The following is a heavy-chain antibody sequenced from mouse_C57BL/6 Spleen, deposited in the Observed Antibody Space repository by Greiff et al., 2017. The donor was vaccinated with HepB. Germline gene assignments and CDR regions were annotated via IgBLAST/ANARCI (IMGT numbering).Heavy chain of an antibody. CDR1: GYTFTSYW. Sequence: EVQRVESGTVLARPGASVKMSCKTSGYTFTSYWMHWVKQRPGQGLEWIGAIYPGNSDTSYNQKFKGKAKLPAVTSASTAYMELSSLTNEDSAVYYGTRTGTGDYWGQGTTLTVSS. D-gene: IGHD4-1*01. V-gene: IGHV1-5*01. CDR3: TRTGTGDY. CDR2: IYPGNSDT. J-gene: IGHJ2*01.